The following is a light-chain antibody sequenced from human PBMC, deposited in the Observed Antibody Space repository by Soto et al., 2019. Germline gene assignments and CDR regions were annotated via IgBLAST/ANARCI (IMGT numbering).Light chain of an antibody. CDR2: SAS. J-gene: IGKJ2*01. CDR1: HNVGTSN. Sequence: ETVLTQSPGTLSLSPGERATLSCRASHNVGTSNLAWYHHKAGQVPRLLIYSASIRATGIPDRFSGGGTGPDFTLTISRLEPEDFGVYYCQQYGSSPPYTFGQGTNLEIK. V-gene: IGKV3-20*01. CDR3: QQYGSSPPYT.